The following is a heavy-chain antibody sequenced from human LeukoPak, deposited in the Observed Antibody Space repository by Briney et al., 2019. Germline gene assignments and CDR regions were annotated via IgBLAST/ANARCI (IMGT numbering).Heavy chain of an antibody. Sequence: GGSLRLSCAASGFTFSSYAMHWVRQAPGKGLEGVAVISYDGSNKYYADSVEGRFTISRDNSKNTLYLQMNSLRAEDTAVYYCARDPYVWGTSYAFDIWGQGTMVTVSS. V-gene: IGHV3-30-3*01. D-gene: IGHD3-16*01. J-gene: IGHJ3*02. CDR2: ISYDGSNK. CDR3: ARDPYVWGTSYAFDI. CDR1: GFTFSSYA.